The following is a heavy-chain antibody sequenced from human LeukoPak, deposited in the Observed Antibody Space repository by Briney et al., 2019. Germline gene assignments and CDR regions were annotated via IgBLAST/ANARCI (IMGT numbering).Heavy chain of an antibody. CDR2: ISSSSTYI. V-gene: IGHV3-21*01. CDR3: ALDLGSVVPITTSTTPVDY. CDR1: GFTFSVYS. Sequence: GGSLRLSCAASGFTFSVYSMSWVRQAPGKGLEWVPSISSSSTYIYYADSVKGRFTISRDNAKNSLSLQMNSLRAEDTAVYYCALDLGSVVPITTSTTPVDYWGQGTLVTVSS. D-gene: IGHD3-22*01. J-gene: IGHJ4*02.